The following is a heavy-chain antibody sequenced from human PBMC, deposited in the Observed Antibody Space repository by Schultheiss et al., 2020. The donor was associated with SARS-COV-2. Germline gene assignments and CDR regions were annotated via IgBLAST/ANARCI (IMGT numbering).Heavy chain of an antibody. V-gene: IGHV3-30*04. Sequence: GGSLRLSCAASGFTFSDSAMHWVRQAPGKGLEWLAVIWFDGSFSYYGASVQGRFTISRDNSENMLFLQMNSLRAEDTAVYYCARDQQWLVHWGQGTLVTVSS. J-gene: IGHJ4*02. CDR1: GFTFSDSA. CDR2: IWFDGSFS. D-gene: IGHD6-19*01. CDR3: ARDQQWLVH.